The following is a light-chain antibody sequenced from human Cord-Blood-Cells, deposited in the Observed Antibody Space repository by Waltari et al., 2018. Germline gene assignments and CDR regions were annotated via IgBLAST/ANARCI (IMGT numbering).Light chain of an antibody. J-gene: IGLJ2*01. CDR1: SLRSYY. Sequence: ALGQTVRITCQGDSLRSYYASWYQQKPGQAPVLVIYGKNNRPSGIPDRFSGPSSGNTASLTITGAQAEDEADYYCNSRDSSGNHPVVFGGGTKLTVL. CDR3: NSRDSSGNHPVV. CDR2: GKN. V-gene: IGLV3-19*01.